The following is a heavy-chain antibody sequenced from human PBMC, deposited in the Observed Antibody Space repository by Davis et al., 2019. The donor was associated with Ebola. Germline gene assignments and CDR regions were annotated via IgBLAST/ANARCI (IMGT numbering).Heavy chain of an antibody. D-gene: IGHD5-18*01. CDR3: ARDRGYNYGLPDY. Sequence: PGGSLRLSCTASGFTFSDYSMSWVRQTPGKGLEWVSVISGSAANTYYADSVKGRFTISRDNSKNTLSLQMNSLRVEDTAVYYCARDRGYNYGLPDYWGQGTLVTVSS. V-gene: IGHV3-23*01. CDR2: ISGSAANT. J-gene: IGHJ4*02. CDR1: GFTFSDYS.